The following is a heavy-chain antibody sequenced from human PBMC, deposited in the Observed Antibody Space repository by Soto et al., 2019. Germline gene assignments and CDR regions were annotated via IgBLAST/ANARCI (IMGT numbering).Heavy chain of an antibody. Sequence: SETLSLTCAVSGGSISSGGCSWSWIRQPPGKGLEWIGYIYHSGSTYCNPSLKSRVTISVDRSKNQFSLKLSSVTAADTAVYYCAREHPGYCSGGSCYSPGYFDYWGQGTLVTVSS. J-gene: IGHJ4*02. CDR1: GGSISSGGCS. CDR3: AREHPGYCSGGSCYSPGYFDY. V-gene: IGHV4-30-2*01. D-gene: IGHD2-15*01. CDR2: IYHSGST.